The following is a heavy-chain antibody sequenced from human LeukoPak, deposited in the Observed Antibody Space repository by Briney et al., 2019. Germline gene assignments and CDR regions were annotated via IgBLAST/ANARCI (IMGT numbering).Heavy chain of an antibody. J-gene: IGHJ4*02. Sequence: APVKVSCKASGYTFTSYYMHWVRQAPGQGLEWMGIINPSGGSTSYAQKFQGRVTMTRDTSTSTVYMELSSLRSEDTAVYYCARSSIPGVQLMWDLGYWGQGTLVTVSS. CDR3: ARSSIPGVQLMWDLGY. CDR2: INPSGGST. CDR1: GYTFTSYY. V-gene: IGHV1-46*01. D-gene: IGHD5-18*01.